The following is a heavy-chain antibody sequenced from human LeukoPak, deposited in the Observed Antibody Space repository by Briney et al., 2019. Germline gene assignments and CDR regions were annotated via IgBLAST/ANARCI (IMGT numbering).Heavy chain of an antibody. D-gene: IGHD3-22*01. CDR1: GFTFSIYA. CDR2: ISGSGGST. CDR3: ARLPRRDMIVSP. V-gene: IGHV3-23*01. Sequence: GGSLRLSCAASGFTFSIYAMSWVRRAPGKGLEWVSAISGSGGSTYYADSVKGRFTISRDNSKNTLYLQMNSLRAEDTAVYYCARLPRRDMIVSPWGQGTLVTVSS. J-gene: IGHJ5*02.